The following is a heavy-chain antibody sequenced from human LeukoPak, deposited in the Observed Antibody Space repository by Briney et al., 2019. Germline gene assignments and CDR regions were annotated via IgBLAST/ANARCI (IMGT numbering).Heavy chain of an antibody. Sequence: GGSLRLSCAASGFTFSSYEMNWVRQAPGKGLEWVSSISSSSSYMYYADSVKGRFTISRDNAKNSLYLQMNSLRAEDTAVYYCARNYDSSGFRFDYWGQGTLVTVSS. D-gene: IGHD3-22*01. CDR3: ARNYDSSGFRFDY. CDR1: GFTFSSYE. V-gene: IGHV3-21*01. J-gene: IGHJ4*02. CDR2: ISSSSSYM.